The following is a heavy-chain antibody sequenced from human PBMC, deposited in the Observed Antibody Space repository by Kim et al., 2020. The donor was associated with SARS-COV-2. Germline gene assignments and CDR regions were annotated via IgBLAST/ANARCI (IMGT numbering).Heavy chain of an antibody. CDR3: ARLEIVAAGSEYYFDH. Sequence: SETLSLTCAVSGGSMTTTAYYWGWVRQPPGGGLEWIGNIFFSGTTHYNPSLKSRVTISVDTSKNQFSLKLSSVTAADTAVYYCARLEIVAAGSEYYFDHWGQGTPVTVSS. CDR2: IFFSGTT. D-gene: IGHD6-13*01. J-gene: IGHJ4*02. CDR1: GGSMTTTAYY. V-gene: IGHV4-39*01.